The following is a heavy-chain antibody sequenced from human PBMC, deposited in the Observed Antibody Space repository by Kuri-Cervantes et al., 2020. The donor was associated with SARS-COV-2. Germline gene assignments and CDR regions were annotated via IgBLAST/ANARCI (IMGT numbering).Heavy chain of an antibody. V-gene: IGHV3-74*01. CDR1: GFTFSSYA. Sequence: GESLKISCAASGFTFSSYAMSWVRQAPGKGLVWVSRINSDGSSTSYADSVKGRFTISRDNAKNTLYLQMNSLRAEDTAVYYCARGLFMGVSGWYFFDYYYGMDVWGQGTTVTVSS. J-gene: IGHJ6*02. CDR3: ARGLFMGVSGWYFFDYYYGMDV. D-gene: IGHD6-13*01. CDR2: INSDGSST.